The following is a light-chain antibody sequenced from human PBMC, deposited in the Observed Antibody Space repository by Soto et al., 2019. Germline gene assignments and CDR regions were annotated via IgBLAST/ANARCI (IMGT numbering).Light chain of an antibody. CDR2: EAS. J-gene: IGKJ1*01. Sequence: DIQMTQSPSTLSASVGDRVTITCRASQSVSKWLAWYQQKPGKAPNLLIYEASTLKSGVPSRFGGGGSETDFTLTISSLQPDDFAPYHCQQYGTYPTFGQGTKVEIK. CDR3: QQYGTYPT. CDR1: QSVSKW. V-gene: IGKV1-5*03.